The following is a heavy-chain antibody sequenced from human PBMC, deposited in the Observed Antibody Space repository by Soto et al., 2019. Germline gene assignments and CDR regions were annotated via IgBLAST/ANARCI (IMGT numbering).Heavy chain of an antibody. CDR1: GFTFSSYG. Sequence: QVQLVESGGGVVQPGRSLRLSCAASGFTFSSYGMHWVRQAPGKGLEWVAVIWYDGSNKYYADSVKGRFTISRDNSKNTLYLQMNSLRAEDTAVYYCARDTHRRVRAPYYYGMDVWGQGTTVTVSS. CDR2: IWYDGSNK. J-gene: IGHJ6*02. V-gene: IGHV3-33*01. CDR3: ARDTHRRVRAPYYYGMDV.